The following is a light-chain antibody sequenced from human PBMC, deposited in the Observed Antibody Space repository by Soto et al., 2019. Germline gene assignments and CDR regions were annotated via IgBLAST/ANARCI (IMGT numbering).Light chain of an antibody. CDR3: QQYNSSPVT. Sequence: DIVLTHSPGTLSLSPLEIAALSFRASQSVSSSYLAWYQQKPGQAPRLLIYGASNRATGIPDRFSGSGSGTDFTLTISRLEPEDFAVYYCQQYNSSPVTFGQGTKVDI. V-gene: IGKV3-20*01. CDR2: GAS. CDR1: QSVSSSY. J-gene: IGKJ1*01.